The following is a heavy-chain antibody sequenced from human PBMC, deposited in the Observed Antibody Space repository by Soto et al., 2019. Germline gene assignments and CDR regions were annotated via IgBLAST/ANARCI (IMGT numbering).Heavy chain of an antibody. CDR1: GFKFSNYA. D-gene: IGHD3-16*01. V-gene: IGHV3-23*01. Sequence: LSCAASGFKFSNYAMSWVRQAPGKGPEWVSLISATGGGTYYADSVKGRFTISRDNSHNTLYLQVHSLTAEDTAVYYCAKDRRAGGNSAFYFDFWGQGAQVTVSS. J-gene: IGHJ4*02. CDR3: AKDRRAGGNSAFYFDF. CDR2: ISATGGGT.